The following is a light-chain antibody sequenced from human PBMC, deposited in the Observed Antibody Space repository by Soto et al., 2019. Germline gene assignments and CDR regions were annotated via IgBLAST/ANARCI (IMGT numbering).Light chain of an antibody. Sequence: DFQLSQSPSSVCASVGDRVTISCRASQGISSWLAWYQQKPGTAPKLLIYAASTLQSGVPSRFSGSGSGTDFTLAISSLQPEDFASYYCQQANSFPLTFGQGTKVDI. V-gene: IGKV1-12*01. CDR3: QQANSFPLT. J-gene: IGKJ1*01. CDR1: QGISSW. CDR2: AAS.